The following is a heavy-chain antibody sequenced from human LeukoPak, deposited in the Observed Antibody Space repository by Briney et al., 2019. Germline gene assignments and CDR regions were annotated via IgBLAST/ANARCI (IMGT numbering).Heavy chain of an antibody. CDR1: GFTLSNYE. CDR3: AGGPEWSGSPAY. Sequence: QPGGPLRLSCAASGFTLSNYEMNWVRQAPGKGLEWVSYISSRGSPIVYSDSVKGRFTISIDNAKKSLYLQMYSLRAEDTAVYYCAGGPEWSGSPAYWGQGTLVTVSS. CDR2: ISSRGSPI. D-gene: IGHD1-26*01. V-gene: IGHV3-48*03. J-gene: IGHJ4*02.